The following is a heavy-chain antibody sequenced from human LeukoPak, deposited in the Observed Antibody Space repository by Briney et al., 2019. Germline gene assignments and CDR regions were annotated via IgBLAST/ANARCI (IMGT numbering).Heavy chain of an antibody. Sequence: SETLSLTCTVSGGSISSSSYYWGWIRQPPGKGLEWIGSIYYSGSTYYNPSLKSRVTISVDTSKNQFSLKLSSVTAADTAVYYRARGTGSSWTLSPYNWFDPWGQGTLVTVSS. CDR3: ARGTGSSWTLSPYNWFDP. V-gene: IGHV4-39*07. J-gene: IGHJ5*02. CDR2: IYYSGST. D-gene: IGHD6-13*01. CDR1: GGSISSSSYY.